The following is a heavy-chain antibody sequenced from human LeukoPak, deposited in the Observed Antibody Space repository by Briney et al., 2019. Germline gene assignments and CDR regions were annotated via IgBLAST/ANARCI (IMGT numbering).Heavy chain of an antibody. CDR3: ARGARFRSYGSGTYYTSLPFDP. CDR2: INPSGGST. D-gene: IGHD3-10*01. J-gene: IGHJ5*02. Sequence: GASVKVSCKASGYTFTSYYMHWVRQAPGQGLEWMGIINPSGGSTSYAQKFQGRVTITRDTSASTAYMELSSLRSEDMAVYYCARGARFRSYGSGTYYTSLPFDPWGQGTLVTVYS. V-gene: IGHV1-46*01. CDR1: GYTFTSYY.